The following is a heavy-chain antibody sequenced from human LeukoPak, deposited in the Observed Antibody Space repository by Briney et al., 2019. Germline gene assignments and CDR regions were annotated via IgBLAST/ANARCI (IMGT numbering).Heavy chain of an antibody. J-gene: IGHJ6*01. CDR3: ARDRRAFEGYGMDV. CDR2: ISSSSSYI. D-gene: IGHD2/OR15-2a*01. CDR1: GFTFSSYS. V-gene: IGHV3-21*01. Sequence: GRSLRLSCAASGFTFSSYSMNWVRQAPGKGLEWVSSISSSSSYIYYADSVKGRFTISRDNAKNSLYLQMNCLRAEDTAVYYCARDRRAFEGYGMDVWGQGTTVTVSS.